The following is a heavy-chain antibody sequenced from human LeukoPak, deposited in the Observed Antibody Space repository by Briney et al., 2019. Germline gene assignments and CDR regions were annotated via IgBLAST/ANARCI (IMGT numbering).Heavy chain of an antibody. CDR3: ARVFSYPLRAPFDP. J-gene: IGHJ5*02. CDR1: GGSISSYY. V-gene: IGHV4-59*01. CDR2: IFYSGST. Sequence: SETLSPTCTVSGGSISSYYWSWIRQPPGKGLEWIGYIFYSGSTNYNPSLKSRVTISVDTSKNQFSLKMSSVTAADTAVYYCARVFSYPLRAPFDPWGQGTLVTVSS. D-gene: IGHD3-3*01.